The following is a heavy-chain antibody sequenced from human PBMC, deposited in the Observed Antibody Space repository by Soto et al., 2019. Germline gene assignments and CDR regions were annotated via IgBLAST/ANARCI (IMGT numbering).Heavy chain of an antibody. D-gene: IGHD6-6*01. CDR1: GYSFTSYW. CDR2: IDPSDSYT. J-gene: IGHJ2*01. V-gene: IGHV5-10-1*01. CDR3: ARRVGEQPVFDYWYFDL. Sequence: GESLKISCNGSGYSFTSYWISWVRQMPGKGLEWMGRIDPSDSYTNYSPSFQGHVTISADKSISTAYLQWSSLKASDTAMYYCARRVGEQPVFDYWYFDLWGRGTLVTVSS.